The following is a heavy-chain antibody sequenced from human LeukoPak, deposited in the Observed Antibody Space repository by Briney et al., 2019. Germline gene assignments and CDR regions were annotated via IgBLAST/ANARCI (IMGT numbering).Heavy chain of an antibody. CDR2: IWYDGGNK. D-gene: IGHD3-10*01. CDR3: ARDTDRGIGYFDY. J-gene: IGHJ4*02. Sequence: PGGSLRLSCAASGFTFSSYGMHWVRQAPGKGLEWVAVIWYDGGNKYYADSVKGRFTISRDNSKNTLYLQMNSLRAEDTAVYYCARDTDRGIGYFDYWGQGTLVTVSS. CDR1: GFTFSSYG. V-gene: IGHV3-33*01.